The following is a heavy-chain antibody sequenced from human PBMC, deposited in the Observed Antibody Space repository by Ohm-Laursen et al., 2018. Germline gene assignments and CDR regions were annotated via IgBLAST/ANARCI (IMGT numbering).Heavy chain of an antibody. CDR1: GFTFSDAW. Sequence: GSLRLSCTPSGFTFSDAWMAWVRQAPGKGLEWVGRVKRKTDGGTTDYAAPVKGRFTISRDGSKNTLYLQMNSLKTEDTALYYCTTDRDYDTSGYYSDVLDLWGQGTMVTVSS. V-gene: IGHV3-15*01. CDR3: TTDRDYDTSGYYSDVLDL. D-gene: IGHD3-22*01. CDR2: VKRKTDGGTT. J-gene: IGHJ3*01.